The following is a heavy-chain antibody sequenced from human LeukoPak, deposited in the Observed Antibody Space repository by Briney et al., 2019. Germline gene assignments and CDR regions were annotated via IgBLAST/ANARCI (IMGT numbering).Heavy chain of an antibody. CDR3: ARVVRGVVTSNWFDP. J-gene: IGHJ5*02. D-gene: IGHD2-21*02. CDR1: GDSLNTYY. Sequence: SETLSLTCTVSGDSLNTYYWTWIRQTPGKELEWIGFVASSGTSNYNPSLKSRVSISIDTSKNQFSLALTSVTPADTAVYYCARVVRGVVTSNWFDPWGQGTLVTVSS. CDR2: VASSGTS. V-gene: IGHV4-59*01.